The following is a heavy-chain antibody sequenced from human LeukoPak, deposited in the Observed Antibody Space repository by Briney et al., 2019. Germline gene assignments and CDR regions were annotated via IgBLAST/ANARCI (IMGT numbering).Heavy chain of an antibody. CDR2: ISGSGGST. D-gene: IGHD3-10*01. CDR1: GFTFSDYA. J-gene: IGHJ4*02. V-gene: IGHV3-23*01. CDR3: AKDLRSGSYPAGYFDY. Sequence: GGSLRLSCAASGFTFSDYAMNWVRQAPGKGLEWVSAISGSGGSTYYADSVKGRFTISRDNSKNTLYLQMNSLRAEDTAVYYCAKDLRSGSYPAGYFDYWGQGTLVTVSS.